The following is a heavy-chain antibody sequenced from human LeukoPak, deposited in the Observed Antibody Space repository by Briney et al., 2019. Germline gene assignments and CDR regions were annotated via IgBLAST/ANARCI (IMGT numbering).Heavy chain of an antibody. CDR1: GASITTYY. V-gene: IGHV4-59*01. CDR3: AREYSTSSEGDYFDY. Sequence: SETLSLTCTVSGASITTYYWTWIRQPPGKGLGWIGYIYHSGSTNYNPSLKSRVTISLDTSRNQFSLRLSSVTAADTAVYFCAREYSTSSEGDYFDYWGQGSLVTVSS. J-gene: IGHJ4*02. CDR2: IYHSGST. D-gene: IGHD6-6*01.